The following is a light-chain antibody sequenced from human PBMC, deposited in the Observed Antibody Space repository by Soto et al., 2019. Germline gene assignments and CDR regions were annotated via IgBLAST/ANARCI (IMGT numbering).Light chain of an antibody. CDR3: CSSAPESTYV. V-gene: IGLV2-23*01. J-gene: IGLJ1*01. CDR1: SSDVGAYNS. CDR2: KGT. Sequence: QSVLAQPASVSGSPGQSVTISCTGTSSDVGAYNSVSWYQQHPDKAPQLMIYKGTQRPSGVSNRFSGSTSGNAASLTISVLQDGDEADYFCCSSAPESTYVFGTGTKLTVL.